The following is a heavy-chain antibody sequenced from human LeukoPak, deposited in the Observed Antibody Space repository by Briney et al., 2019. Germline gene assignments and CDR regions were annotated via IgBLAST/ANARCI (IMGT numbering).Heavy chain of an antibody. J-gene: IGHJ4*02. D-gene: IGHD2-2*01. CDR1: GYTFTGYY. Sequence: ASVKVSCKASGYTFTGYYLHWVRQAPGQGLEWMGWINPNSGGTTFAQKFQDRVTMTRDTSVSTAYMELSRLRSDDTAVYYCARSGYRLPLDSWGQGTLVTISS. CDR3: ARSGYRLPLDS. CDR2: INPNSGGT. V-gene: IGHV1-2*02.